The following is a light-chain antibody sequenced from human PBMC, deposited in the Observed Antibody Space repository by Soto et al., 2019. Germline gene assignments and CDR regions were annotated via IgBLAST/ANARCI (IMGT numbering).Light chain of an antibody. CDR1: QSVSSSY. CDR2: GAS. CDR3: QQYGSSVWT. Sequence: IVMTQSPATLSVSPGERATLSCRASQSVSSSYLAWYQQKPGQAPRLLIYGASSGATGIPDRFSGSGSGTDFTLTISRLEPEDFAVYYCQQYGSSVWTFGQGTKVDIK. V-gene: IGKV3-20*01. J-gene: IGKJ1*01.